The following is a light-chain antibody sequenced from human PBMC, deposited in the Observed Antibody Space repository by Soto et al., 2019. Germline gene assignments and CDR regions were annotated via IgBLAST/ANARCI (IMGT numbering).Light chain of an antibody. Sequence: QCVLTQPASVSGSPGQSITISCTGTSSDVGNYNLVSWYQQHPGKAPKLMIFEVSNRPSGVSNRFSGSKSGNTASLTISGLQAEDEADYYCISYTTSSTSYVFGTGTKVTVL. CDR3: ISYTTSSTSYV. V-gene: IGLV2-14*02. CDR2: EVS. CDR1: SSDVGNYNL. J-gene: IGLJ1*01.